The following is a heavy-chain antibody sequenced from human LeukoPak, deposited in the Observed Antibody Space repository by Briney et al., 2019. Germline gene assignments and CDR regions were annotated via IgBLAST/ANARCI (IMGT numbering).Heavy chain of an antibody. J-gene: IGHJ3*02. CDR1: GFTFSSYA. Sequence: GGSLRLSCAASGFTFSSYAMSWVRQAPGKGLEWVSVIYSGGSTYYADSVKGRFTISRDNSKNTLYLQMNSLRAEDTAVYFCARDLIDGWELLGDAFEIWGQGTMVTVSS. V-gene: IGHV3-53*01. CDR2: IYSGGST. CDR3: ARDLIDGWELLGDAFEI. D-gene: IGHD1-26*01.